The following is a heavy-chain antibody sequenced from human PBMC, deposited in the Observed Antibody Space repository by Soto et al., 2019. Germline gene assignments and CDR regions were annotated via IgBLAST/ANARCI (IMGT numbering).Heavy chain of an antibody. CDR1: GYTFTNYA. J-gene: IGHJ4*02. CDR2: INAGNGNT. CDR3: ARAAAGPNPPDY. D-gene: IGHD6-13*01. V-gene: IGHV1-3*01. Sequence: QVQLVQSGAEVKKPGASVKVSCKASGYTFTNYAMYWVRQAPGQRLEWMGWINAGNGNTKYSQKFQGRVTITRDTSASTAYMELSSLRSEDTAVYYCARAAAGPNPPDYWGQGTLVTVSS.